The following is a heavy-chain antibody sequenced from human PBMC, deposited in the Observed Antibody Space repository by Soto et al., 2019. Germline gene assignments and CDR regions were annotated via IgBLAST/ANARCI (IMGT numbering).Heavy chain of an antibody. CDR2: IGSRTSDI. V-gene: IGHV3-21*01. CDR1: GFTLSRHT. J-gene: IGHJ3*02. D-gene: IGHD3-22*01. Sequence: LRLSCAASGFTLSRHTMNWVRQAPGKGLEWVSFIGSRTSDIYYADSVKGRFTISRDNAKNPLYLDLTRLRAEDTAVYFCVRDYYDTSGYPNTFDMWGQGTMVTVSS. CDR3: VRDYYDTSGYPNTFDM.